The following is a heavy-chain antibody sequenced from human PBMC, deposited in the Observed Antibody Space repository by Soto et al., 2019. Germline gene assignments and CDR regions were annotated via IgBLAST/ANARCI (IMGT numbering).Heavy chain of an antibody. CDR1: GFSLANYP. D-gene: IGHD6-19*01. CDR3: AKGPHTNVGWPYYFES. J-gene: IGHJ4*02. Sequence: GWSLRLSCVASGFSLANYPMNWVRQTPGKGLEWISYSSPRGDTIYYADSVEGRFTISRDNARNSLSLHMSSLRDEDSALYYCAKGPHTNVGWPYYFESCGQGVPVTVSS. V-gene: IGHV3-48*02. CDR2: SSPRGDTI.